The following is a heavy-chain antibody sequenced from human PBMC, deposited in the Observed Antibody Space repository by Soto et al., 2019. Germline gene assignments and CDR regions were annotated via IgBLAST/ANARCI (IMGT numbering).Heavy chain of an antibody. Sequence: PSETLSLTCTVSSGSINSYYWSWIRQPPGKGLEWIGYIYYGGSTYYNPSLQSRVTMSVDRSRNHFSLKLNSVTAADTAVYYCARVRREYDNSGPVDYWGQGTLVTVSS. J-gene: IGHJ4*02. CDR1: SGSINSYY. CDR3: ARVRREYDNSGPVDY. CDR2: IYYGGST. D-gene: IGHD3-22*01. V-gene: IGHV4-59*04.